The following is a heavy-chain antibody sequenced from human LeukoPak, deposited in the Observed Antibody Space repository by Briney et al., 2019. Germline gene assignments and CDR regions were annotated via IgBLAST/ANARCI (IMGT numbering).Heavy chain of an antibody. D-gene: IGHD3-22*01. CDR3: AKGPTMIVVVKGYYFDY. Sequence: GGSLRLSCAASGFTFSSYAMSWVRQAPGKGLEWVSAISGSGGSTYYADSVKGRFTISRDNSKNTLYLRMNSLRAEDTAVYYCAKGPTMIVVVKGYYFDYWGQGTLVTVSS. J-gene: IGHJ4*02. CDR2: ISGSGGST. V-gene: IGHV3-23*01. CDR1: GFTFSSYA.